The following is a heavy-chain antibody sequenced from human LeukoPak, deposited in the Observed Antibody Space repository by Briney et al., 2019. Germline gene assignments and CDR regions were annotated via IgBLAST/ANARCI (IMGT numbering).Heavy chain of an antibody. V-gene: IGHV3-30*04. CDR2: ISYDGSNK. J-gene: IGHJ6*04. CDR1: GFTFSSYA. D-gene: IGHD1-14*01. CDR3: ARGYFYGLDV. Sequence: GGSLRLSCAASGFTFSSYAIHWVRQAPGKGLEWVALISYDGSNKYYADSVKGRFTISRDKSKNTLYLQMNSLRAEDTAVYYCARGYFYGLDVWGKGTTVTVSS.